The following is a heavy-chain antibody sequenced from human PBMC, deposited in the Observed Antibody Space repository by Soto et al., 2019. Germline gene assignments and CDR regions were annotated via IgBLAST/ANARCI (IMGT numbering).Heavy chain of an antibody. J-gene: IGHJ5*02. Sequence: EVQVVESGGGLVKPGGSLRLSCNFSFSMYSMDWVRQAPGKGLEWVASISSGSAFIKYADSVKGRFTIARDNAKNSVSLQMDSLRVEDTAMYYCTRDKGGSDDSWVDPWGRGTMVTV. D-gene: IGHD4-4*01. V-gene: IGHV3-21*01. CDR1: SFSMYS. CDR2: ISSGSAFI. CDR3: TRDKGGSDDSWVDP.